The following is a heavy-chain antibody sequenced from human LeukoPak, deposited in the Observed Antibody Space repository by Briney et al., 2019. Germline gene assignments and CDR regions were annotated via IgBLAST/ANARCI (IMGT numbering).Heavy chain of an antibody. V-gene: IGHV3-66*01. J-gene: IGHJ6*01. Sequence: GGSLRLSCAASGITVSSHYMTWVRQAPGKGLEWVSVIDSGGSTNSADSVKGRFSFSRDNSKNTLYLQMNSLRVEDTAVYYCARTYGDYDYYYGMDVWGQGTTVTVSS. CDR1: GITVSSHY. CDR2: IDSGGST. CDR3: ARTYGDYDYYYGMDV. D-gene: IGHD4-17*01.